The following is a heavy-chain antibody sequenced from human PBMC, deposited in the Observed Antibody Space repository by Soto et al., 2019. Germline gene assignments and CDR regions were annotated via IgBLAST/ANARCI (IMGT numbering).Heavy chain of an antibody. D-gene: IGHD6-6*01. CDR2: IIPIFGTA. V-gene: IGHV1-69*06. Sequence: QVQLVQSGAEVKKPGSSVKVSCKASGGTFSNYAISWVRQAPGQGLEWMGGIIPIFGTANYAQKFQGRVTITADKSTSTAYVELSSLRSDDTAVYYCARGEYSSSFHYSYYYGMDVWGQGTTVTVSS. CDR1: GGTFSNYA. CDR3: ARGEYSSSFHYSYYYGMDV. J-gene: IGHJ6*02.